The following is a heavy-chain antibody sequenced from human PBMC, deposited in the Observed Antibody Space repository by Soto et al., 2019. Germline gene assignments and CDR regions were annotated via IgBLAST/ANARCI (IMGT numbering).Heavy chain of an antibody. CDR1: GFTFSNYA. V-gene: IGHV3-23*01. Sequence: ESGGGLAQPGGSLRLSCTATGFTFSNYAMTWVRRAAGKGLEWVSAISDAGERTNYADSVRGRFTVSRDNSENTLFLQMSSLRPEDTAVYYCAKDYSSVWSRGIDFWGQGTLVTVSS. CDR2: ISDAGERT. D-gene: IGHD6-19*01. CDR3: AKDYSSVWSRGIDF. J-gene: IGHJ4*02.